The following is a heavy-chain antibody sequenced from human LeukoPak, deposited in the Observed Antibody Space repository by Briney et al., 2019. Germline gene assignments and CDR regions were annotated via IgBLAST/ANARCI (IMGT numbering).Heavy chain of an antibody. Sequence: SQTLSLTCAISGDSVSSDSTGWNWIRQSPSRGLEWLGRAYYRSKWYNDYAVSVKSRITISPDTSKNQFSLQLNSVTPEDTAVYYCARGGGRFDYWGQGTLVTVSS. CDR2: AYYRSKWYN. J-gene: IGHJ4*02. CDR3: ARGGGRFDY. CDR1: GDSVSSDSTG. D-gene: IGHD2-15*01. V-gene: IGHV6-1*01.